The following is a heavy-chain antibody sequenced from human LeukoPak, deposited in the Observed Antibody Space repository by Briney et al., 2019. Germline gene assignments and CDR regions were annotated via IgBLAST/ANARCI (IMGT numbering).Heavy chain of an antibody. J-gene: IGHJ2*01. CDR1: EFTFSIYA. D-gene: IGHD2-2*01. V-gene: IGHV3-30*04. CDR2: ISYDGSKK. Sequence: PGGSLRLSCAASEFTFSIYATHWVRQAPGKGLEWVAVISYDGSKKYYADSMKGRFTISRDNSKNTLYLQINSLRAEDTAVYYCARDPILYDRIGVVPTAQPLGYLDLWGRGTLVTVSS. CDR3: ARDPILYDRIGVVPTAQPLGYLDL.